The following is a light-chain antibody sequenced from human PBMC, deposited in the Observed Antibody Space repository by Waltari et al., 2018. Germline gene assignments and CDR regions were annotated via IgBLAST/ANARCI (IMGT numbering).Light chain of an antibody. J-gene: IGKJ1*01. V-gene: IGKV3-20*01. Sequence: EIVLTQSPGTLSLSPGARAPLSCRASQSVSSSYLAWYQQKPGQAPRVLIHGASNRATGIPDRFSGRGSGTDFTLTISRLESEDFAVYYCQQYGSSPWTFGQGTKVEIK. CDR2: GAS. CDR1: QSVSSSY. CDR3: QQYGSSPWT.